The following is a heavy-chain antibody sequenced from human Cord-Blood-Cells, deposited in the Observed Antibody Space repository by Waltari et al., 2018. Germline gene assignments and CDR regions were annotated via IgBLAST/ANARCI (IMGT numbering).Heavy chain of an antibody. Sequence: EVQLLESGGGLVQPGGSLRLSCAASGLPFSSHAMCSVRPAPGKGLEWVAAISGSGGSTYYADSVKGRFTISRDNSKNTLYLQMNSLRAEDTAVYYCATLPPAGDLDYWGQGTLVTVSS. CDR3: ATLPPAGDLDY. D-gene: IGHD7-27*01. CDR1: GLPFSSHA. V-gene: IGHV3-23*01. CDR2: ISGSGGST. J-gene: IGHJ4*02.